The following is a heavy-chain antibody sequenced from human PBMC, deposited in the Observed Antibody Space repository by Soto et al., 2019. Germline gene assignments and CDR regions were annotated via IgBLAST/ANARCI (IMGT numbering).Heavy chain of an antibody. Sequence: PSETLSLTCTVSGGSVSSGSYYWSWIRQPPGKGLEWIGYIYYTGSTNYNPSLKNRVTISVDTSKIQFSLKLRSVTAADTAVYYCARVVYDFWSGYRPLHLDYWGQGALVTVSS. CDR3: ARVVYDFWSGYRPLHLDY. CDR1: GGSVSSGSYY. J-gene: IGHJ4*02. V-gene: IGHV4-61*01. D-gene: IGHD3-3*01. CDR2: IYYTGST.